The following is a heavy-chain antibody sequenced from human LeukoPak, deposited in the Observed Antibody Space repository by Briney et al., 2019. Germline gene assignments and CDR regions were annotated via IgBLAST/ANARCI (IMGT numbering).Heavy chain of an antibody. CDR3: AKVRGVWGSYRYFDY. Sequence: GGSLRLSCVASGFAFSSYWMSWVRQAPGKGLEWVSAISGSGGSTYYADSVKGRFTISRDNSKNTLYLQMNSLRAEDTAVYYCAKVRGVWGSYRYFDYWGQGTLVTVSS. CDR1: GFAFSSYW. D-gene: IGHD3-16*02. J-gene: IGHJ4*02. V-gene: IGHV3-23*01. CDR2: ISGSGGST.